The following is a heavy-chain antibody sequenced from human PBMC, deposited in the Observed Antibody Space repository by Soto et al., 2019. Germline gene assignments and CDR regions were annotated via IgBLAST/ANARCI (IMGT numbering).Heavy chain of an antibody. D-gene: IGHD3-16*01. CDR3: ARQGGPYYYYMDV. J-gene: IGHJ6*03. Sequence: QVQLQESGPGLVKPSETLSLTCTVSGGSISSYYWSWIRQPPGKGLEWIGYIYYSGSTNHNPSLKSRVTITVDPSKNQFSLKLSSVTAADTAVYYWARQGGPYYYYMDVWGKGTTFTVSS. CDR1: GGSISSYY. V-gene: IGHV4-59*08. CDR2: IYYSGST.